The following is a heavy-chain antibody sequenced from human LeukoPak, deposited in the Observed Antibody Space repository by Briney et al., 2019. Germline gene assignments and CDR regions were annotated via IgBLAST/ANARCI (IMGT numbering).Heavy chain of an antibody. CDR1: GFTFSSYG. Sequence: GGSLRLSCAASGFTFSSYGMHWVRQAPGKGLEWVAFIRYDGGNKYYADSVKGRFTISRDNSKNMLYLQTNSLRAEDTAMYYCAKGVVRGVQLFDPWGQGTLVTVSS. J-gene: IGHJ5*02. V-gene: IGHV3-30*02. CDR2: IRYDGGNK. D-gene: IGHD3-10*01. CDR3: AKGVVRGVQLFDP.